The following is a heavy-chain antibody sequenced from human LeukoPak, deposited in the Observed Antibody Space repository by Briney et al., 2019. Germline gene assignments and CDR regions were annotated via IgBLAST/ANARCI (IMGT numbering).Heavy chain of an antibody. J-gene: IGHJ4*02. CDR3: ARDSYGDYVY. CDR1: GYTFTGYY. V-gene: IGHV1-2*02. Sequence: ASVKVSCKASGYTFTGYYMHWVRQAPGQGLEWMGWINPNSGGTNYAQKFQGRVTMTRDRSTSTVYMELSSLRSEDTAVYYCARDSYGDYVYWGQGTLVAVSS. CDR2: INPNSGGT. D-gene: IGHD4-17*01.